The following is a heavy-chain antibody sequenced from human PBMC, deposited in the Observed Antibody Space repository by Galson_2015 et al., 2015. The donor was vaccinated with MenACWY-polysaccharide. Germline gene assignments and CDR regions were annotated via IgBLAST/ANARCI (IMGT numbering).Heavy chain of an antibody. V-gene: IGHV2-5*02. J-gene: IGHJ4*02. CDR2: IYRDDEK. CDR1: GFSLSTTEVG. Sequence: PALVKPTQTLTLTCTFSGFSLSTTEVGVGWIRQSPGKALEWLAVIYRDDEKRYSPSLKTRLTITKDTSRSQVVLTMTNMDPVDTGTYSCAHSRYSTNGVYYRVIADYWGQGTLVTVSS. D-gene: IGHD2-8*01. CDR3: AHSRYSTNGVYYRVIADY.